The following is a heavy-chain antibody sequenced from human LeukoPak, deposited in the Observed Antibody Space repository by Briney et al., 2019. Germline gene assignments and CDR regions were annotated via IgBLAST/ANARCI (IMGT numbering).Heavy chain of an antibody. CDR1: GGSISSGSYY. D-gene: IGHD3-10*01. Sequence: PSQTLSLTCTVSGGSISSGSYYWSWIRQPAGKGLEWIGRIYTSGSTNYNPSLKSRVTISVDTSKNQFSLKLSSVTAADTAVYYCARDLYYGSGSYYTPFDYWGQGILVTVSS. V-gene: IGHV4-61*02. CDR2: IYTSGST. J-gene: IGHJ4*02. CDR3: ARDLYYGSGSYYTPFDY.